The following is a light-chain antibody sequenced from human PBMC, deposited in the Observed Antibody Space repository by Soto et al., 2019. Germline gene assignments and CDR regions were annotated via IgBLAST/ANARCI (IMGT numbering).Light chain of an antibody. J-gene: IGLJ2*01. CDR3: SSYAGSNNVV. CDR2: EVT. Sequence: QSVLTQPPSASGSPGQSVTISCTGTSSDVGAYNYVSWYQQDPGKAPKVMIYEVTKRPSGVPDRFSGSKSGNTASLTVSGLQAEDEADYYCSSYAGSNNVVFGGGTKLTVL. V-gene: IGLV2-8*01. CDR1: SSDVGAYNY.